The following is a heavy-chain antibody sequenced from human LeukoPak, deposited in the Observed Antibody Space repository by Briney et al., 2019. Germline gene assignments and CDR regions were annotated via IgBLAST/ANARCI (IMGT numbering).Heavy chain of an antibody. CDR1: GFTFSSYS. D-gene: IGHD6-19*01. CDR2: ISSSSSYI. J-gene: IGHJ4*02. Sequence: PGGSLRLSCAASGFTFSSYSMNWVRQAPGKGLEWVSSISSSSSYIYYADSVKGRFTISRDNAKTSLYLRMNSLRAEDTAVYYCARDRESWLVQGFFDYWGQGTLVTVSS. V-gene: IGHV3-21*01. CDR3: ARDRESWLVQGFFDY.